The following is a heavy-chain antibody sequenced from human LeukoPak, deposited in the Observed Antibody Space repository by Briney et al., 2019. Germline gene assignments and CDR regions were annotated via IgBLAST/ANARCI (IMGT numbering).Heavy chain of an antibody. Sequence: SETLSLTCTVSGGSISSSSYYWGWIRQPPGKGLEWIGSIYYSGSTYYNPSLKSRVTISVDTPKNQFSLKLSSVTAADTAVYYCARHSRTWIQLWFLPYIDYWGQGTLVTVSS. CDR1: GGSISSSSYY. J-gene: IGHJ4*02. D-gene: IGHD5-18*01. CDR3: ARHSRTWIQLWFLPYIDY. CDR2: IYYSGST. V-gene: IGHV4-39*01.